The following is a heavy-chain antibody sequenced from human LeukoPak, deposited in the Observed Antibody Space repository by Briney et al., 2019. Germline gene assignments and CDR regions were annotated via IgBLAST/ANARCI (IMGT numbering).Heavy chain of an antibody. J-gene: IGHJ6*03. CDR3: ARNRREGQFVRSLCYYLDV. V-gene: IGHV1-18*01. CDR1: GYTFIRYG. Sequence: ASVKVSCKASGYTFIRYGISWVRQAPGQGLEWMGWISADDGNTNYAQELQGRVTMTTDTATSTAYMELKSLKSDDTAVYYCARNRREGQFVRSLCYYLDVWGKGTTVIVSS. D-gene: IGHD1-26*01. CDR2: ISADDGNT.